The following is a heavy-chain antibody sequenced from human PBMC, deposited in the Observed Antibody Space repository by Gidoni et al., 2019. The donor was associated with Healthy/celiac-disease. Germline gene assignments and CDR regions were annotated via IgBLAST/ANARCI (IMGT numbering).Heavy chain of an antibody. J-gene: IGHJ6*03. Sequence: EVQLVQSGAEVKKPGESLRISCKGSGYSFTSSWISWVRQMPGKGLEWMGRIDPSDSYTNYSPSFQGHVTISADKSISTAYLQWSSLKASDTAMYYCARETRCSSTSCYYYYYYMDVWGKGTTVTVSS. CDR3: ARETRCSSTSCYYYYYYMDV. CDR1: GYSFTSSW. V-gene: IGHV5-10-1*03. CDR2: IDPSDSYT. D-gene: IGHD2-2*01.